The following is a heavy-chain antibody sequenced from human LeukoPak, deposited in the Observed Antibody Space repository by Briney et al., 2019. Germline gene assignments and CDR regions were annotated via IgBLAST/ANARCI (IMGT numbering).Heavy chain of an antibody. CDR2: ISWNSGSI. CDR1: GFTFDDYA. CDR3: AKGNTFDWLLPFDY. J-gene: IGHJ4*02. V-gene: IGHV3-9*01. D-gene: IGHD3-9*01. Sequence: GRSLRLSCAASGFTFDDYAMHWVRQAPGKGLEWVSGISWNSGSIGYADSVKGRFTISRDNAKNSLYLQMNSLRAEDTALYYCAKGNTFDWLLPFDYWGQGTLVTVSS.